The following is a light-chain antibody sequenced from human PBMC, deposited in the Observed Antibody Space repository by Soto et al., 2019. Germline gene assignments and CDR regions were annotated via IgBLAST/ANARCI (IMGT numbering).Light chain of an antibody. CDR1: QRITTY. V-gene: IGKV1-39*01. Sequence: IHMTQSPSSLSASVGDRVTITCRASQRITTYLNWYQQKPGKAPTLLISTAATLQGGVPSRFSGSGSGTDFTLTITTLQHEDFATYFCQQSYSTPYTFGQGTKLEIK. J-gene: IGKJ2*01. CDR2: TAA. CDR3: QQSYSTPYT.